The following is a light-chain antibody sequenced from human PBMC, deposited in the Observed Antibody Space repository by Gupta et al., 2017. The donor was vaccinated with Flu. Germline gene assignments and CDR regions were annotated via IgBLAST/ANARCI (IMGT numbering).Light chain of an antibody. CDR1: SGSIASNY. J-gene: IGLJ2*01. V-gene: IGLV6-57*02. Sequence: NFMLTQPHSVSKSQGKTVTTSCTSSSGSIASNYVQWYQQRPGSAPTTVIYEDNQRPSGVPDRFSGSIDSSSNSASLTISGLKTEDEADYYCQSYDSSNVVFGGGTKLTVL. CDR2: EDN. CDR3: QSYDSSNVV.